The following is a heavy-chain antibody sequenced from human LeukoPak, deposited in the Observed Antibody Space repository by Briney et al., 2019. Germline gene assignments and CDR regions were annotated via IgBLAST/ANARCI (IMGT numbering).Heavy chain of an antibody. D-gene: IGHD6-6*01. CDR2: ISAYNGDT. CDR3: ARFVEGPCDY. Sequence: ASVKVSCKASGYTFTSYGFSWVRQAPGQGLEWMGWISAYNGDTKYALNLQGRVTMTTDTSTSTAYMELRSLRSDDTAVYYCARFVEGPCDYWGQGTLVTVSS. V-gene: IGHV1-18*01. CDR1: GYTFTSYG. J-gene: IGHJ4*02.